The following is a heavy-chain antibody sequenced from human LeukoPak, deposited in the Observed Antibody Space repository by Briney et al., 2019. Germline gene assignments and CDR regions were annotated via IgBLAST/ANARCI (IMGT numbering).Heavy chain of an antibody. Sequence: SVKVSCKVSGYTLTELSMHWVRQAPGKGLEWMGRIIPILGIANYAQKFQGRVTITADKSTSTAYMELSSLRSEDTAVYYCARSPLGAYYNWFDPWGQGTLVTVSS. CDR2: IIPILGIA. J-gene: IGHJ5*02. CDR1: GYTLTELS. D-gene: IGHD3-10*01. V-gene: IGHV1-69*02. CDR3: ARSPLGAYYNWFDP.